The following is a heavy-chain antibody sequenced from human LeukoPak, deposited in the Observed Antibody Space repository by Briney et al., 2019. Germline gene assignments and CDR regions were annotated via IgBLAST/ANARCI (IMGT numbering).Heavy chain of an antibody. CDR3: ARPFYYDSSGYFELSA. CDR2: VSSSGST. J-gene: IGHJ5*02. CDR1: GDSITYFY. Sequence: SETLSLTCSVSGDSITYFYWSWIRQAAGKGLEWIGRVSSSGSTDYNASLKSRVTMSVDTSKNQLSLKVISVTAADTAVYYCARPFYYDSSGYFELSAWGQGTLVTVSS. D-gene: IGHD3-22*01. V-gene: IGHV4-4*07.